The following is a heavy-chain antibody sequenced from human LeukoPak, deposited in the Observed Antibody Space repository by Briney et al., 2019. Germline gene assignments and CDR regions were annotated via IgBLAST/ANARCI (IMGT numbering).Heavy chain of an antibody. V-gene: IGHV3-33*01. D-gene: IGHD6-13*01. J-gene: IGHJ1*01. Sequence: QPGGSLRLSCAASGFTFSSYGMHWVRQAPGKGLEWVAVIWYDGSNKYYADSVKGRFTISRDNSKNTLYLQMNSLRAEDTAVYYCARDSGGIAAAGKRYFQQWGQGTLVTVSS. CDR2: IWYDGSNK. CDR3: ARDSGGIAAAGKRYFQQ. CDR1: GFTFSSYG.